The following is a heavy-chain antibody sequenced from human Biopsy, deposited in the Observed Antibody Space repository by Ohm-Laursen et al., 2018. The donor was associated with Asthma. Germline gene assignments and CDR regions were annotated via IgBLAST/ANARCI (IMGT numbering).Heavy chain of an antibody. Sequence: TLSLTCAVYGGSFSSNYWSWIRQTPGKGLEWLWDNHHRGKNTLNPSLSTRSTLSVETSKNQFLLRLTSVTAADTAVYYFARGSASRLSQWELLVSGGKRAHSYYGMDVWGQGTTVTVSS. J-gene: IGHJ6*02. V-gene: IGHV4-34*01. CDR1: GGSFSSNY. CDR3: ARGSASRLSQWELLVSGGKRAHSYYGMDV. D-gene: IGHD1-26*01. CDR2: NHHRGKN.